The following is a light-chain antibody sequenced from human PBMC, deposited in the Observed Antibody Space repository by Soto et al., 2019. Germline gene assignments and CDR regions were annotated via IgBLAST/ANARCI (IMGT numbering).Light chain of an antibody. Sequence: EIVMTQSPATLSVSPGERATLSCRASQSVSSKSAWYQQKPGQAPRLLIYGASTRATGTPARFSGSGSGTEFTLTISSLQSEDFAVYYCQQYNNWPPWTFGQGTKVEIK. CDR3: QQYNNWPPWT. J-gene: IGKJ1*01. V-gene: IGKV3-15*01. CDR1: QSVSSK. CDR2: GAS.